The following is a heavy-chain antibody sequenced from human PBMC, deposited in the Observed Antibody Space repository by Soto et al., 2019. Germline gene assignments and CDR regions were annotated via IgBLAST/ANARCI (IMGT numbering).Heavy chain of an antibody. J-gene: IGHJ4*02. Sequence: GGSLRLSCAASGFTFSSYAMHWVRQAPGKGLEWVAVISYDGSNKYYADSVKGRFTISRDNSKNTLYMQMNSLRAEDTAVYYCARDVDYVWGSYSYTRPSYWGQGTLVTVSS. V-gene: IGHV3-30-3*01. CDR2: ISYDGSNK. CDR3: ARDVDYVWGSYSYTRPSY. D-gene: IGHD3-16*02. CDR1: GFTFSSYA.